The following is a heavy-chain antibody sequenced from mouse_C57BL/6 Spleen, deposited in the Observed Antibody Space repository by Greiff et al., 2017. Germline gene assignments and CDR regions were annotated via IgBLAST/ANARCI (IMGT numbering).Heavy chain of an antibody. V-gene: IGHV5-4*01. Sequence: EVNVVESGGGLVKPGGSLKLSCAASGFTFSSYAMSWVRQTPEKRLEWVATLSDGGSYTYYPDNVKGRFTISRDNAKNNRYLQMSHLKSEDTAMYYCARDRDYGSRYFDYWGQGTTLTVSS. CDR2: LSDGGSYT. CDR1: GFTFSSYA. J-gene: IGHJ2*01. CDR3: ARDRDYGSRYFDY. D-gene: IGHD1-1*01.